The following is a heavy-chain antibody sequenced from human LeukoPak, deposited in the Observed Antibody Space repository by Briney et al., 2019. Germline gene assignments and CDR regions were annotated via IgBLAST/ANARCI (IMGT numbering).Heavy chain of an antibody. V-gene: IGHV3-66*01. CDR3: ARGYIDSSGYSPRSSFDN. CDR2: IYSGGST. J-gene: IGHJ4*02. D-gene: IGHD3-22*01. CDR1: EFSVGSNY. Sequence: PGGSLRLSCAASEFSVGSNYMTWVRQAPGKGLEWVSLIYSGGSTYYADSVKGRFTISRDNSKNTLYLQMNSLRAEDTAVYYCARGYIDSSGYSPRSSFDNWGQGTLVTVSS.